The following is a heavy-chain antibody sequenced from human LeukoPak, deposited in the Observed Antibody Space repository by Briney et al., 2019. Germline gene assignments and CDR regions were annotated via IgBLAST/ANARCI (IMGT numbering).Heavy chain of an antibody. J-gene: IGHJ4*02. CDR2: IYYSGST. CDR1: GGSISSGGYY. CDR3: ARGPWQLVRVDY. Sequence: SETLSLTCTVSGGSISSGGYYWSWIRQHPGKGLEWIGYIYYSGSTYYNPSLKSRVTISVDTSKNQFSLKLSSVTAADAAVYYCARGPWQLVRVDYWGQGTLVTVSS. D-gene: IGHD6-6*01. V-gene: IGHV4-31*03.